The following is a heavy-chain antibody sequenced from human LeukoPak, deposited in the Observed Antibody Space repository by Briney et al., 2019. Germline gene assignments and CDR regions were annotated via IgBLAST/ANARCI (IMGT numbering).Heavy chain of an antibody. J-gene: IGHJ4*02. CDR2: IISIFGTA. V-gene: IGHV1-69*13. CDR3: AREEDGGATKEVRRIGPVRRFDY. CDR1: GGTFSSYA. D-gene: IGHD1-26*01. Sequence: RGASVKVSCRASGGTFSSYAISWVRQAPGQGLEWMGGIISIFGTANYAQKFQGRVTITADESTSTAHMELSSLRSEDTAVYYCAREEDGGATKEVRRIGPVRRFDYWGQGTLVTVSS.